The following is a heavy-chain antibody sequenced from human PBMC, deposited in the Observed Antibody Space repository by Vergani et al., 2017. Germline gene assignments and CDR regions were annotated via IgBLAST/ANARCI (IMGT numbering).Heavy chain of an antibody. D-gene: IGHD2-15*01. Sequence: QVQLQESGPGLLKPSETLSLTCTVSGYSISSGYYWGWIRQPPGKGLEWIGSISHSGYTFYSPSLKSRVSMSVDTSKNQFSLRVNSVTAADTAVYYSVRDPWESGGPYSGCWGRGTLVSVSS. CDR1: GYSISSGYY. CDR2: ISHSGYT. CDR3: VRDPWESGGPYSGC. V-gene: IGHV4-38-2*02. J-gene: IGHJ4*02.